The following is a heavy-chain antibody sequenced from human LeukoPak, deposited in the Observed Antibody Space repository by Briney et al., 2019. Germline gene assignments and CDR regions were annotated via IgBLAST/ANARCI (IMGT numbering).Heavy chain of an antibody. D-gene: IGHD2-2*01. Sequence: SETLSLTCTVSGYSISSGYYWGWIRQPPGKGLEWIGSIYHSGSTYYNPSLKSRVTISVDTSKNQFSLKLSSVTAADTAVYYCARVSCSSTSCYALYWGQGTLVTVSS. V-gene: IGHV4-38-2*02. CDR1: GYSISSGYY. CDR3: ARVSCSSTSCYALY. CDR2: IYHSGST. J-gene: IGHJ4*02.